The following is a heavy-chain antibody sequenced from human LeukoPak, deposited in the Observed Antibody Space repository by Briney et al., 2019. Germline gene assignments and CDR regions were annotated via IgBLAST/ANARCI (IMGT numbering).Heavy chain of an antibody. CDR3: ARGQERDDGVFDS. V-gene: IGHV3-23*01. Sequence: GGSLRLSCAASGFTFSSNAMTWVRQAPGKGLEWVSTIRGNGDSTYYADSVKGRFTISRDNSKDTLYLQMNSMRGEDSALYYCARGQERDDGVFDSWGQGTLVTVSS. D-gene: IGHD1-1*01. J-gene: IGHJ4*02. CDR2: IRGNGDST. CDR1: GFTFSSNA.